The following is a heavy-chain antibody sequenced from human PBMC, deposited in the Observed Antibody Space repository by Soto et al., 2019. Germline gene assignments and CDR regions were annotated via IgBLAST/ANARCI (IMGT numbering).Heavy chain of an antibody. Sequence: ASVKVSCKASGYTFTSYAMHWVRQAPGQRLEWMGWINAGNGKTKYSQKFQGRVNINRDTSTSTAYMELSSLRYEDTAVYYCARDQEYYGSGSSDYWGQGTLVTVSS. J-gene: IGHJ4*02. D-gene: IGHD3-10*01. CDR3: ARDQEYYGSGSSDY. CDR1: GYTFTSYA. CDR2: INAGNGKT. V-gene: IGHV1-3*01.